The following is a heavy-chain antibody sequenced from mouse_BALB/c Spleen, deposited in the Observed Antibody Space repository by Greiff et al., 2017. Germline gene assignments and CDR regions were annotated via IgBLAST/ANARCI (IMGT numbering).Heavy chain of an antibody. J-gene: IGHJ4*01. CDR3: ARNKGDYYGNYHAMDY. CDR1: GFSLTSYG. Sequence: VQRVESGPGLVQPSQSLSITCTVSGFSLTSYGVHWVRQSPGKGLEWLGVIWSGGSTDYNAAFISRLSISKDNSKSQVFFKMNSLQANDTAIYYCARNKGDYYGNYHAMDYWGQGTSVTVSS. D-gene: IGHD2-1*01. CDR2: IWSGGST. V-gene: IGHV2-2*02.